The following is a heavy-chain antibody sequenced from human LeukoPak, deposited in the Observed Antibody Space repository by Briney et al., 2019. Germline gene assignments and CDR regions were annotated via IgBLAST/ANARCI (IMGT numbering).Heavy chain of an antibody. V-gene: IGHV1-69*05. CDR3: ASPPGESGYSGGFDY. CDR2: IIPIFGTA. Sequence: GASVKVSCKASGYTFTSYYMHWVRQAPGQGLEWMGGIIPIFGTANYAQKFQGRVTITTDESTSTAYMELSSLRSEDTAVYYCASPPGESGYSGGFDYWGQGTLVTVSS. D-gene: IGHD3-3*01. J-gene: IGHJ4*02. CDR1: GYTFTSYY.